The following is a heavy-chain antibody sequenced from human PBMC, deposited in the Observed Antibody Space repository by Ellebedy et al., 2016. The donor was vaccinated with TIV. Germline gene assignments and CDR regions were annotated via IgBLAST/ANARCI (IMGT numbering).Heavy chain of an antibody. CDR1: GFTFSSYA. CDR3: AKARGSSVIDYNYLGMDV. D-gene: IGHD2-21*01. CDR2: IGDTAHNT. V-gene: IGHV3-23*01. J-gene: IGHJ6*02. Sequence: GESLKISXAGSGFTFSSYAMTWVRQAPGKGLEWVSGIGDTAHNTYYTDSVKGRFTISRDNSKNTLSLQMSSLRAEDTAVYYCAKARGSSVIDYNYLGMDVWGHGTTVTVSS.